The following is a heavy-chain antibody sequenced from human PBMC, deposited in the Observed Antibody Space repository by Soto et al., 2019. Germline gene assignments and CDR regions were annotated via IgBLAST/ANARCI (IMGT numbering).Heavy chain of an antibody. D-gene: IGHD5-12*01. CDR2: ISYDGSNK. CDR1: GFTFNSYG. V-gene: IGHV3-30*03. Sequence: GGSLRLSCAASGFTFNSYGMHWVRQAPGKGLEWVAVISYDGSNKYYADSVKGRFTISRDNSKNTLCLQMNSLRAEDTAVYYCAIKSGDGYNDPAYYYYGMDVWGQGTTVTVSS. CDR3: AIKSGDGYNDPAYYYYGMDV. J-gene: IGHJ6*02.